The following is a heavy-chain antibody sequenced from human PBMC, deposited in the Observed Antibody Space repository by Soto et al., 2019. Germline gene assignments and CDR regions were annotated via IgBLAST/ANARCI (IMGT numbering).Heavy chain of an antibody. D-gene: IGHD2-2*01. Sequence: EVQLLESGGGLVQPGGSLRLSCAASGFTFSNYGMGWVRQAPGKGLEWVSAIGGSDGSTYDADSVKGRFTISRDNSKNTLYLQMNSLRAEDTAVYYCAKEQGNRLPFDYWGQGTLVTVSS. CDR1: GFTFSNYG. V-gene: IGHV3-23*01. CDR3: AKEQGNRLPFDY. J-gene: IGHJ4*02. CDR2: IGGSDGST.